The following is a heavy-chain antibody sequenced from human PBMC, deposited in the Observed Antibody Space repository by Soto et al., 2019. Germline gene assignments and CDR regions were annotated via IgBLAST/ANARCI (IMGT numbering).Heavy chain of an antibody. CDR3: ARDRLRGYDSSGFYS. CDR1: GYSFSSYG. V-gene: IGHV1-18*01. J-gene: IGHJ4*02. Sequence: QFQLVQSGAELRKPGASVKVSCKASGYSFSSYGINWVRQAPGQGLEWMGWINTYNGNRNYAQKFEDRVTMTTATSTNTVYMELRSLKSDDTAIYYCARDRLRGYDSSGFYSWGQGTLVTVSS. CDR2: INTYNGNR. D-gene: IGHD3-22*01.